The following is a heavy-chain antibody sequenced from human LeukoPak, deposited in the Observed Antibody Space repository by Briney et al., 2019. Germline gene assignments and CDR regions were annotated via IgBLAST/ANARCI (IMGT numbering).Heavy chain of an antibody. V-gene: IGHV3-74*01. Sequence: GGSLRLSCAASGFTFSSYWMHWVRQAPGKGLVWVSRINSDGSSTSYADSVKGRFTISRDNAKNTLYLQMNSLRAEDTAVYYCARDRELWFGARSHGMDVWGQGTTVTVSS. D-gene: IGHD3-10*01. CDR3: ARDRELWFGARSHGMDV. J-gene: IGHJ6*02. CDR2: INSDGSST. CDR1: GFTFSSYW.